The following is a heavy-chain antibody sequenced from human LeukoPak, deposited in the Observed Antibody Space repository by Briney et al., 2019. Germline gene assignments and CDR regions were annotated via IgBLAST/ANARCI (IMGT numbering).Heavy chain of an antibody. CDR2: IIPIFGTA. CDR1: GGTFSSYA. V-gene: IGHV1-69*13. Sequence: GASVKVSCKASGGTFSSYAISWVRQAPGQGLEWMGGIIPIFGTANYAQKFQGRATITADESTSTAYMELSSLRSEDTAVYYCARDFREVGATGDYWGQGTLVTVSS. J-gene: IGHJ4*02. CDR3: ARDFREVGATGDY. D-gene: IGHD1-26*01.